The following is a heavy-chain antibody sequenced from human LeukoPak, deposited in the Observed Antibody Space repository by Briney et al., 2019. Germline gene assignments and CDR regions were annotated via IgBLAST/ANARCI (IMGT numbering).Heavy chain of an antibody. CDR2: INPNSGAA. D-gene: IGHD2-2*02. CDR3: ARNPPYCTSTDCYNDY. V-gene: IGHV1-2*02. J-gene: IGHJ4*02. CDR1: GYTFTIYY. Sequence: ASVKVSCKASGYTFTIYYMHWVRQAPGQGLEWMGWINPNSGAATYAQRFQGRVTMTRDTSISTAYMELSGLTSDDTGVYYCARNPPYCTSTDCYNDYWGQGTLVTVSP.